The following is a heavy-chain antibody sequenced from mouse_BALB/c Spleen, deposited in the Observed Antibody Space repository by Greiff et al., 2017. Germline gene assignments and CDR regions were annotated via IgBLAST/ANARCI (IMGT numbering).Heavy chain of an antibody. Sequence: DVMLVESGGGLVKPGGSLKLSCAASGFAFSSYDMSWVRQTPEKRLEWVAYISSGGGSTYYPDTVKGRFTISRDNAKNTLYLQMSSLKSEDTAMYYCARHDKYGNAMDYWGQGTSVTVSS. CDR2: ISSGGGST. J-gene: IGHJ4*01. D-gene: IGHD2-10*02. CDR3: ARHDKYGNAMDY. V-gene: IGHV5-12-1*01. CDR1: GFAFSSYD.